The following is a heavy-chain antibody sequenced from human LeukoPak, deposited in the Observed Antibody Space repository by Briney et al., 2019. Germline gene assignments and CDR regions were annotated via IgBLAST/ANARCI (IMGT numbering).Heavy chain of an antibody. CDR2: IRQDGSEK. CDR1: GFTFSRYW. CDR3: ARGDYYDSSTYYTDAFDI. Sequence: GGSLRLSCAATGFTFSRYWMSWARQAPGKELEWVANIRQDGSEKYYVDSVKGRFTISRDNAKNSLYLQMNSLRAEDTAVYYCARGDYYDSSTYYTDAFDIWGQGTMVTVSS. D-gene: IGHD3-22*01. J-gene: IGHJ3*02. V-gene: IGHV3-7*01.